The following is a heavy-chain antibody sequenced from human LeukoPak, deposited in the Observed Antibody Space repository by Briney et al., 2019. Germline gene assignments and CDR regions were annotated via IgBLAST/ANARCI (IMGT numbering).Heavy chain of an antibody. CDR2: INWNGGSI. Sequence: SGGSLRLSCAASGFTFDDYGMNWVRQAPGKGLEWVSGINWNGGSIGYADSVKGRFTISRDNAKNSLYLQMNSLRAEDTAFYYCARDKGIQYSSSLDYWGQGTLVTVSS. CDR1: GFTFDDYG. V-gene: IGHV3-20*04. CDR3: ARDKGIQYSSSLDY. J-gene: IGHJ4*02. D-gene: IGHD6-6*01.